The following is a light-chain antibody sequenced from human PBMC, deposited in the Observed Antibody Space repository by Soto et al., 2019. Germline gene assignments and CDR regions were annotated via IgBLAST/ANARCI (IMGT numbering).Light chain of an antibody. CDR2: KVS. Sequence: DVVLTQSPLSLPVTLGQPASISCRSSQCLVYSDGNTYLNWFHQRPGQSPRRLIYKVSKRDSGVTDRFSGSGSGTDFKLRISRVEAEDVAVSFCMQGTHWPLTFGGGTKVEIK. CDR1: QCLVYSDGNTY. CDR3: MQGTHWPLT. J-gene: IGKJ4*01. V-gene: IGKV2-30*01.